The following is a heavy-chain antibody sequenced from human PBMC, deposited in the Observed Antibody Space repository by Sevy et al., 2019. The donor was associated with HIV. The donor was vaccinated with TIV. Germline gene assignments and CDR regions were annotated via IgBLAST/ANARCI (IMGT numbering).Heavy chain of an antibody. CDR3: DYGAGDAFDI. CDR2: INHSGST. CDR1: GGSFSGYY. V-gene: IGHV4-34*01. D-gene: IGHD4-17*01. Sequence: SETLSLTCAVYGGSFSGYYWSWIRQPPGKGLEWIGEINHSGSTNYNPSLKSRVTISADTSKNQFSLKLSSVTAADTAVYYCDYGAGDAFDIWGQGTMVTVSS. J-gene: IGHJ3*02.